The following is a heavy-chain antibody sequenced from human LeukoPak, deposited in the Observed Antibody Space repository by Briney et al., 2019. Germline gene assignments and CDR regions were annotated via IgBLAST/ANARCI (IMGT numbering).Heavy chain of an antibody. CDR3: AKEGYDSSGYYPRLFDY. CDR1: GFTFSSYA. Sequence: PGGSLRLSCAASGFTFSSYAMSWVRQAPGKGLEWVSALSGSGGSTYYADSVKGRFTISRDNSKNTLYLQMNSLRAEDTAVYYCAKEGYDSSGYYPRLFDYWGQGTLVTVSS. V-gene: IGHV3-23*01. CDR2: LSGSGGST. D-gene: IGHD3-22*01. J-gene: IGHJ4*02.